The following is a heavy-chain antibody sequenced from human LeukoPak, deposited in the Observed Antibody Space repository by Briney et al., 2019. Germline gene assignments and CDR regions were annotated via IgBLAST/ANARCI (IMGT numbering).Heavy chain of an antibody. CDR1: GGSFSGYY. Sequence: SETLSLTCAVYGGSFSGYYWSWIRQPPGKGLEWIGYIYYSGSTNYNPSLKSRVTISVDTSKNQFSLKLSSVTAADTAVYYCARGHSPPGYSSSWPNYYYYYGMDVWGQGTTVTVSS. CDR2: IYYSGST. V-gene: IGHV4-59*01. J-gene: IGHJ6*02. D-gene: IGHD6-13*01. CDR3: ARGHSPPGYSSSWPNYYYYYGMDV.